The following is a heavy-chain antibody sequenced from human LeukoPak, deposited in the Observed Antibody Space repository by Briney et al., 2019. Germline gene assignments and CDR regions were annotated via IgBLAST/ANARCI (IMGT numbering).Heavy chain of an antibody. J-gene: IGHJ3*02. Sequence: PSQTLSLTCAVSGGSISSGGYSWSWIRQPPGKGLEWIGYIYYSGSTYYNPSLKSRVTISVDTSKNQFSLKLSSVTAADTAAYYCARGLLGVHLELHDAFDIWGQGTMVTVSS. V-gene: IGHV4-30-4*07. D-gene: IGHD1-7*01. CDR2: IYYSGST. CDR3: ARGLLGVHLELHDAFDI. CDR1: GGSISSGGYS.